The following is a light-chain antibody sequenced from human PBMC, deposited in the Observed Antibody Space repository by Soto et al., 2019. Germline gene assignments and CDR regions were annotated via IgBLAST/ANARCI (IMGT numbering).Light chain of an antibody. CDR3: QQYGSSGT. CDR1: QTVNSR. Sequence: EIVLTQSPATLSSFPGERATLSCRASQTVNSRLAWYQHKPGQAPRLLIYLTSNRATGIPDRFSGSGSGTDFTLTISRLEPEDFAVYYCQQYGSSGTFGQGTKVDIK. CDR2: LTS. V-gene: IGKV3-20*01. J-gene: IGKJ1*01.